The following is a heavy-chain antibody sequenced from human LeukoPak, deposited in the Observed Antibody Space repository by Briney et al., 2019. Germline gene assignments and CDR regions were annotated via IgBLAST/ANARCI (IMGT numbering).Heavy chain of an antibody. Sequence: PGGSLRLSCAASGFTFSSYAMSWVRQAPGKGLEWVSSITSSSSYTFYADSVKGRFTISRDNAKNSLYLQMNSLRAEDTAIYYCARDPYNGNYGDSYYYMDVWGKGTTVTISS. D-gene: IGHD1-26*01. J-gene: IGHJ6*03. V-gene: IGHV3-21*01. CDR1: GFTFSSYA. CDR2: ITSSSSYT. CDR3: ARDPYNGNYGDSYYYMDV.